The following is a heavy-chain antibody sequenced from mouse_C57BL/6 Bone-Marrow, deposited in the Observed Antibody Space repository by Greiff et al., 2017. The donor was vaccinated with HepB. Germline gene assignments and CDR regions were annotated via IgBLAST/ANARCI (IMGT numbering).Heavy chain of an antibody. CDR2: INPGSGGT. Sequence: VQLVESGAELVRPGTSVKVSCKASGYAFTNYLIEWVKQRPGQGLEWIGVINPGSGGTNYNEKFKGKATLTADKSSSTAYMQLSSLTSEDSAVYFCARSRGFAYWGQGTLVTVSA. CDR3: ARSRGFAY. CDR1: GYAFTNYL. V-gene: IGHV1-54*01. J-gene: IGHJ3*01.